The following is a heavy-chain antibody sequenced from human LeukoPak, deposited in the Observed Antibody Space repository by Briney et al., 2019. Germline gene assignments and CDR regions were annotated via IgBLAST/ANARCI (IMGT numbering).Heavy chain of an antibody. J-gene: IGHJ4*02. V-gene: IGHV3-23*01. CDR1: GFTFANFA. CDR2: ISDRGGIK. Sequence: QPGGSLRLSCAASGFTFANFAMSWVRQAPGKGLEWVSDISDRGGIKSYADSVKGRFTISRDNSNNTLYLQMNSLRAEDTAVYFCAKKQTTTVTTLDYWGQGTLVTVSS. D-gene: IGHD4-17*01. CDR3: AKKQTTTVTTLDY.